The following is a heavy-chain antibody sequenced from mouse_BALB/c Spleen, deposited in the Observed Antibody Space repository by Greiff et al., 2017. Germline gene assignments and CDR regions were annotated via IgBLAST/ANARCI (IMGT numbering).Heavy chain of an antibody. D-gene: IGHD1-1*01. J-gene: IGHJ4*01. CDR3: ARKFITPVGYAMDY. CDR2: ISSGSSTI. CDR1: GFTFSSFG. Sequence: EVQLVESGGGLVQPGGSRKLSCAASGFTFSSFGMHWVRQAPEKGLEWVAYISSGSSTIYYADTVKGRFTISRDNPKNTLFLQMTSLRSEDTAMYYCARKFITPVGYAMDYWGQGTSVTVSS. V-gene: IGHV5-17*02.